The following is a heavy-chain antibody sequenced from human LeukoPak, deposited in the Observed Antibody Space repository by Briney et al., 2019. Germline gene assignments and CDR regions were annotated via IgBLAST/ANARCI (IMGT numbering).Heavy chain of an antibody. V-gene: IGHV1-69*13. CDR1: GYTFTSYA. D-gene: IGHD2-2*02. Sequence: ASVKVSCKASGYTFTSYAMHWVRQAPGQGLEWMGGIIPIFGTANYAQKFQGRVTITADESTSTAYMELSSLRSEDTAVYYCARIYGGNFDYWGQGTLVTVSS. CDR3: ARIYGGNFDY. CDR2: IIPIFGTA. J-gene: IGHJ4*02.